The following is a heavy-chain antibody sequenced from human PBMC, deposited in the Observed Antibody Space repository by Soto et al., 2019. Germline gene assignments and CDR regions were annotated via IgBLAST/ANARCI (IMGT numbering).Heavy chain of an antibody. CDR3: AREYANSPEAFDY. CDR2: IYSSGRT. J-gene: IGHJ4*02. Sequence: RSETLSLTCSVSGDSVNSDYYYWTWIRQPPGKGLEWIGYIYSSGRTNYNPSLRSRVTISLDTSRNQFSLKLSSVTAADTAVFYCAREYANSPEAFDYWGRGTLVTVSS. V-gene: IGHV4-61*01. D-gene: IGHD2-2*01. CDR1: GDSVNSDYYY.